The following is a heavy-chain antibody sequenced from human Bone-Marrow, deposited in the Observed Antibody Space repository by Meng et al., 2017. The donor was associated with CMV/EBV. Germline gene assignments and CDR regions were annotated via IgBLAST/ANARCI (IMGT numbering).Heavy chain of an antibody. CDR3: VRDLVGNRDY. D-gene: IGHD1-26*01. CDR2: INTDGTFT. Sequence: EVQLVESGGGVVQPGGSLRLSCADPGFTFSDYWMHWVRQVPGEGLVWVSRINTDGTFTSYADSVRGRFTISRDNAKNTLYPQMNDLRADDSAVYYCVRDLVGNRDYWGQGTLVTVSS. J-gene: IGHJ4*02. CDR1: GFTFSDYW. V-gene: IGHV3-74*03.